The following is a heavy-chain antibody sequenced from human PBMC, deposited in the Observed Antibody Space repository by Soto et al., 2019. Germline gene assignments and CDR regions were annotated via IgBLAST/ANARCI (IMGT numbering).Heavy chain of an antibody. V-gene: IGHV1-58*01. D-gene: IGHD2-15*01. J-gene: IGHJ6*03. CDR2: IVVGSGNT. CDR1: GFALSSSA. Sequence: GASLKVSCKASGFALSSSALQWVRQARGQRLEWIGWIVVGSGNTNYAQRFQERVTITRDMSTSTAYKELNSLRSEDTAVYYCAARGGRDYYMDVWGKGTTVTVSS. CDR3: AARGGRDYYMDV.